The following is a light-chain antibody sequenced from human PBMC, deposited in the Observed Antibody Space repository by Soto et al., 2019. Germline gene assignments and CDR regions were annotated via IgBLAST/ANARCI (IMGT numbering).Light chain of an antibody. CDR1: QSVSNNY. V-gene: IGKV3-20*01. CDR3: QQYGSSYT. J-gene: IGKJ3*01. Sequence: EIVLTQSPGTLSLSPGERATLSCRASQSVSNNYLAWYQQRPGQAPRLLIYGASSRATGIPDRFSGSGSGTDFTLTISRVEPEDLAVYYCQQYGSSYTFGPGTKVDIK. CDR2: GAS.